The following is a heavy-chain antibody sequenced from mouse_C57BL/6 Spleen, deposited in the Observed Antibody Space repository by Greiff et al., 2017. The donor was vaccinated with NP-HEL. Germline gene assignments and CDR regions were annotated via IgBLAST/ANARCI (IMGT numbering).Heavy chain of an antibody. Sequence: EVKLVESGGGLVKPGGSLKLSCAASGFTFSDYGMHWVRQAPEKGLEWVAYISSGSSTIYYADTVKGRFTISRDNAKNTLFLQMTSLKSEDTAIYYGARGSPLLMDYWGQGTSVTVSS. CDR2: ISSGSSTI. J-gene: IGHJ4*01. D-gene: IGHD2-1*01. CDR3: ARGSPLLMDY. CDR1: GFTFSDYG. V-gene: IGHV5-17*01.